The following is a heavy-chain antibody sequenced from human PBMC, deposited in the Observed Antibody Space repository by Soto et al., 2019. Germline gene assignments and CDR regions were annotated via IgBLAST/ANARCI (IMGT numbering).Heavy chain of an antibody. J-gene: IGHJ4*02. CDR1: GFTFSTYG. V-gene: IGHV3-33*01. CDR2: IGYEGSKK. D-gene: IGHD2-15*01. CDR3: ARSSEAGRGYFGY. Sequence: QVQLVESGGGVVQPGRSMRLSCAASGFTFSTYGMHWVRQAPGKGLEWVAVIGYEGSKKYYADSVKGRFTMSRDNSKNTLYVQMNRLRVEDTAVYYCARSSEAGRGYFGYWGQGTLVSVSS.